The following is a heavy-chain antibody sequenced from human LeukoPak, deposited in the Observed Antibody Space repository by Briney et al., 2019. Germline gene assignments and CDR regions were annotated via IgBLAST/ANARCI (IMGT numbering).Heavy chain of an antibody. CDR2: IYYSGST. Sequence: SQTLALTCTFSCGPINRVDYDLSWIRHPPGNGLEWIGYIYYSGSTYYNPSLRSRVTISVDTSKNQFSLKLSSVTAADTAVYYCARGISRFDPWGQGTLVTVSS. J-gene: IGHJ5*02. D-gene: IGHD3-3*01. V-gene: IGHV4-30-4*01. CDR3: ARGISRFDP. CDR1: CGPINRVDYD.